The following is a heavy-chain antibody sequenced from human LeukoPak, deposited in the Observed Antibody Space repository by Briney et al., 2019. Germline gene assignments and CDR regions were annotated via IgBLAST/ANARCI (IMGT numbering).Heavy chain of an antibody. D-gene: IGHD6-13*01. Sequence: ASETLSLTCAVYGGSFSGYYWSWIRQPPGKGLEWIGEINHSGSTNYNPSLKSRVTISVDTSKNQFSLKLSSVTAADTAVYYCARSPPKYSSSWYKIPLYFDYWGQGTLVTVSS. CDR2: INHSGST. J-gene: IGHJ4*02. CDR1: GGSFSGYY. V-gene: IGHV4-34*01. CDR3: ARSPPKYSSSWYKIPLYFDY.